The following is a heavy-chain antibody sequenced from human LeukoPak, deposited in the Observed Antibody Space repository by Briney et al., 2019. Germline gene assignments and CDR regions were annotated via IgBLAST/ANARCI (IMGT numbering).Heavy chain of an antibody. D-gene: IGHD6-13*01. CDR1: GGSFSGYY. CDR3: ASLYSSSHDY. V-gene: IGHV4-34*01. Sequence: PSETLSLTCAVYGGSFSGYYWSWIRQPPGKGLEWIGEINHSGSTNYNPSLKSRVTISVDTSKNQFSLKLSSVTAADTAVYCCASLYSSSHDYWGQGTLVTVSS. CDR2: INHSGST. J-gene: IGHJ4*02.